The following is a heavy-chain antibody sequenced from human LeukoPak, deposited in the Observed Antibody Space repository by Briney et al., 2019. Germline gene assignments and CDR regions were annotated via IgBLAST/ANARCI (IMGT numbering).Heavy chain of an antibody. V-gene: IGHV3-30*03. CDR3: ARDYDFGGEDYFDY. Sequence: GRSLRLSCAASGFTFSSYGMHWVRQAPGKGLEWLAVISYDGSNKYYADSVKGRFTISRDNSKNTLYLQMNSLRAEDTAVYYCARDYDFGGEDYFDYWGQGTLVTVSS. CDR2: ISYDGSNK. D-gene: IGHD3-3*01. J-gene: IGHJ4*02. CDR1: GFTFSSYG.